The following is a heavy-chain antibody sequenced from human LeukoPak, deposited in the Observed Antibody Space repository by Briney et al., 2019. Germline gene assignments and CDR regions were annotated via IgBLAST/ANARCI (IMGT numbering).Heavy chain of an antibody. Sequence: ASVKVSCKASGYTFTSYYMHWVRQAPGQGLEWMGIINPSGGSTSYAQKFQGRVTMTRDTSTSTVYMELSSLRSEDTAVYYCARDHWGLARELIVVVPAAMPNYYYYGMDVWGQGTTVTVSS. CDR1: GYTFTSYY. CDR3: ARDHWGLARELIVVVPAAMPNYYYYGMDV. CDR2: INPSGGST. D-gene: IGHD2-2*01. J-gene: IGHJ6*02. V-gene: IGHV1-46*01.